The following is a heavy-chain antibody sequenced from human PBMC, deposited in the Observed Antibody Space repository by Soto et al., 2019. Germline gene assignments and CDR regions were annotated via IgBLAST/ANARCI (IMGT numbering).Heavy chain of an antibody. V-gene: IGHV4-59*01. CDR2: FYHSGNS. D-gene: IGHD5-18*01. CDR3: ARISSVDPYGYVNGGLDV. Sequence: SETLSLTCSVSGGSIRSYYWSWIRQSPEKGLEWIGYFYHSGNSNYNPSLKSRVTISVDTSKDQLSLSLRSVTAADTAVYFCARISSVDPYGYVNGGLDVWGQGTTVTVSS. CDR1: GGSIRSYY. J-gene: IGHJ6*02.